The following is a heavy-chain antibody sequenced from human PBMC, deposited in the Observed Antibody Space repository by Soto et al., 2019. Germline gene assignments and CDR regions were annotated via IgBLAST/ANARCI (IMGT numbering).Heavy chain of an antibody. J-gene: IGHJ6*02. CDR3: AREWVGALYVMDV. V-gene: IGHV3-11*01. D-gene: IGHD1-26*01. Sequence: QVQLVEPGGGLVKPGGSLRLSCAASRFTFSDSYMYWIRQAPGKGLECVSYISSIDSSIYYADSVKGRFTISRDNAKSSLYLQMNSLRSEDTAVDYCAREWVGALYVMDVGGQGTTVTVSS. CDR1: RFTFSDSY. CDR2: ISSIDSSI.